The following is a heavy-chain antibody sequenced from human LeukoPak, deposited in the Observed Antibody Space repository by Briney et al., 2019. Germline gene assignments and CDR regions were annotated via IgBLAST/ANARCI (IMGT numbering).Heavy chain of an antibody. CDR1: GFTFSDYG. Sequence: GRSLRLSCAASGFTFSDYGMSWVRQTPGKGLEWVSTICGDCGNTHYADSVKGRFTISRDNSKNTMYLQMGSLRAEDSALYYCARDVGVVMYDYWGQGILVTVSS. J-gene: IGHJ4*02. D-gene: IGHD2-21*01. CDR2: ICGDCGNT. V-gene: IGHV3-23*01. CDR3: ARDVGVVMYDY.